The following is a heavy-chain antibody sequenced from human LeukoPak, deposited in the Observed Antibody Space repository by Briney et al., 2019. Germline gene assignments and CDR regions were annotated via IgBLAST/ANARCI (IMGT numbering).Heavy chain of an antibody. J-gene: IGHJ6*02. CDR3: ARGGGLDV. CDR1: GFTFSSYA. Sequence: GGSLRLSCAASGFTFSSYAMSWVRQAPGKGLEWVASINHNGNVNYYVDSVKGRFTISRDNAKNSLYLQMSNLRAEDTAVYFCARGGGLDVWGQGATVTVSS. V-gene: IGHV3-7*03. D-gene: IGHD3-16*01. CDR2: INHNGNVN.